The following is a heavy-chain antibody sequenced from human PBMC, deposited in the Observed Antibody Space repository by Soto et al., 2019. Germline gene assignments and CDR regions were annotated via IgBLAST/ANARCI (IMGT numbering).Heavy chain of an antibody. CDR1: GFTFSSYS. V-gene: IGHV3-21*01. Sequence: SGGSLRLSCAASGFTFSSYSMNWVRQAPGKGLEWVSSISSSSSYIYYADSVKGRFTISRDNAKNSLYLQMNSLRAEDTAVYYCARGLSSGWYSWFDLWGQGTLVTVSS. CDR2: ISSSSSYI. J-gene: IGHJ5*02. D-gene: IGHD6-19*01. CDR3: ARGLSSGWYSWFDL.